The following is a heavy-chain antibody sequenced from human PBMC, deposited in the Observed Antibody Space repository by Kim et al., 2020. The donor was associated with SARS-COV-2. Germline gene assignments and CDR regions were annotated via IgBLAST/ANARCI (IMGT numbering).Heavy chain of an antibody. V-gene: IGHV3-23*01. J-gene: IGHJ4*02. CDR1: GFTFSSYA. CDR2: ISGSGGST. D-gene: IGHD3-22*01. CDR3: AKASLYDSSGYRDY. Sequence: GGSLRLSCAASGFTFSSYAMSWVRQAPGKGLEWVSAISGSGGSTYYADSVKGRFTISRDNSKNTLYLQMNSLRAEDTAVYYCAKASLYDSSGYRDYWGQGTLVTVSS.